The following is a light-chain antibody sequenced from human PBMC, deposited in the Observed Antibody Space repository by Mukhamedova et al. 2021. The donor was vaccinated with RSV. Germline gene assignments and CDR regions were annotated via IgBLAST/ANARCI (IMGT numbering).Light chain of an antibody. J-gene: IGKJ3*01. V-gene: IGKV3-11*01. CDR1: QSVSSY. CDR3: QQRSNWPLFT. Sequence: RATLSCRASQSVSSYLAWYQQKPGQAPRLLIYDASNRATGIPARFSGSGSGTDFTLTISSLEPEDFAVYYCQQRSNWPLFTFSPG. CDR2: DAS.